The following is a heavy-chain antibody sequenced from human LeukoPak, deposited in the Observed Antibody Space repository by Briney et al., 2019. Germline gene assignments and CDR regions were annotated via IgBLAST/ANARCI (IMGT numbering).Heavy chain of an antibody. CDR3: VKDQRWLEATDFDY. J-gene: IGHJ4*02. D-gene: IGHD5-12*01. V-gene: IGHV3-64D*06. CDR2: TSSNGGST. CDR1: GFTFSSYA. Sequence: GGSLRLSCSASGFTFSSYAMHWVRQAPGKGLEYVSATSSNGGSTYYADSVKGRFTISRDNSKNTLYLQMSSLRAEDTAVYYCVKDQRWLEATDFDYWGQGTLVTVSS.